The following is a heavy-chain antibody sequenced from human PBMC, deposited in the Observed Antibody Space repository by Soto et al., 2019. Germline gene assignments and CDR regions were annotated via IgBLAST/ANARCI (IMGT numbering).Heavy chain of an antibody. CDR3: ARGDYSGYDFAY. V-gene: IGHV4-30-4*01. CDR2: IYYSGST. J-gene: IGHJ4*02. D-gene: IGHD5-12*01. CDR1: GGSISSGDYY. Sequence: SETLSLTCTVSGGSISSGDYYWSWIRQPPGKGLEWIGYIYYSGSTYYNPSLRSRITISVDRSKNQFSLKVHSVTAADTAVYFCARGDYSGYDFAYWGQGTQVTVSS.